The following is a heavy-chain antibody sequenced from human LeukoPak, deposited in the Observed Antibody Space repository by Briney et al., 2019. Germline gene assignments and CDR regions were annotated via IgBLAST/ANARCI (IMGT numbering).Heavy chain of an antibody. D-gene: IGHD1-26*01. V-gene: IGHV6-1*01. Sequence: SQTLSRTCAISGDSVSSNSAAWNWIRQSPSRGLEWLGRTYYRSKWYYDYAVAVKSRISINPDTSKNQFSLQLSSVTPEDTAVYYCARDPVGGSTIFDYWGQGTLVTVSS. J-gene: IGHJ4*02. CDR3: ARDPVGGSTIFDY. CDR1: GDSVSSNSAA. CDR2: TYYRSKWYY.